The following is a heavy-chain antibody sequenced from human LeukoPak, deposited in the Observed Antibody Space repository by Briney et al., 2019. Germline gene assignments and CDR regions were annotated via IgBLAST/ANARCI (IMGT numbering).Heavy chain of an antibody. CDR1: GGSISSYY. J-gene: IGHJ4*02. D-gene: IGHD4-17*01. CDR3: ARARHDYGDYGNDY. V-gene: IGHV4-59*01. CDR2: IYYSGST. Sequence: SETLSLTCTVSGGSISSYYWSWIRQPPGKGLEWIGYIYYSGSTNYNPSLKSRVTISVDTSKNQFSLKLSSVTAADTAVYYCARARHDYGDYGNDYWGQGTLVTVST.